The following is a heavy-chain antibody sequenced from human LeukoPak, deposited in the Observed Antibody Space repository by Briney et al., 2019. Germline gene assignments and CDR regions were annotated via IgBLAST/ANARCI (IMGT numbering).Heavy chain of an antibody. CDR2: IWYGGSNE. CDR3: VSAGHDY. CDR1: GFTFSSYA. Sequence: GGSLRLSCTASGFTFSSYAMHWVRQAPGKGLEWVAVIWYGGSNENYADSVKGRFTISRDNSKNTLYLQMNSLRAEDTAVYYCVSAGHDYWGQGTLVTVSS. J-gene: IGHJ4*02. D-gene: IGHD6-19*01. V-gene: IGHV3-33*01.